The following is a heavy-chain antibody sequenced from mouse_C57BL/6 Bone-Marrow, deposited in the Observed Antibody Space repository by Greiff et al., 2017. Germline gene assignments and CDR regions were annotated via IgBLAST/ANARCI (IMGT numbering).Heavy chain of an antibody. D-gene: IGHD1-1*01. V-gene: IGHV1-64*01. CDR3: AKSYYGSSPFAY. CDR1: GYTFTSSW. CDR2: IHPNSGST. Sequence: QVQLLQPGAELVKPGASVKLSCKASGYTFTSSWMHWVKQRPGQGLEWIGMIHPNSGSTNYNEKFKSKATLPVDKSSSTVYMQLCSLTSEDSAVYYCAKSYYGSSPFAYWGQVTLVTVSA. J-gene: IGHJ3*01.